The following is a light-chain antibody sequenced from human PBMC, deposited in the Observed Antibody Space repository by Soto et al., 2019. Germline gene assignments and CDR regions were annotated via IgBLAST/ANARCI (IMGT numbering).Light chain of an antibody. J-gene: IGKJ5*01. V-gene: IGKV1-13*02. CDR2: DAS. CDR3: QQFNSYPLIT. Sequence: AIPLTQSPSSLSASVGDRVTITCRVSQGISSALAWYQQKPGKAPKLLIYDASSLESGVPSRFSGSGSGTDFTLTISSLQPEDFATYYCQQFNSYPLITFGQGTRLEIK. CDR1: QGISSA.